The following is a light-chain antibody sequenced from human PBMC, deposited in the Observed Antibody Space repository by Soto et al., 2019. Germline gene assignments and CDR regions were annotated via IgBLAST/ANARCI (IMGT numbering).Light chain of an antibody. CDR3: SSYTTSHTLV. V-gene: IGLV2-14*01. CDR1: SSDVGASDF. CDR2: EIS. J-gene: IGLJ2*01. Sequence: QSVLTQPASVSESPGQSITISCTGTSSDVGASDFVSWYQQHPGKAPELIIYEISNRPPGVSSRFSGSKSGNTASLTISGLQAEDESDYYCSSYTTSHTLVFGGGTKVTVL.